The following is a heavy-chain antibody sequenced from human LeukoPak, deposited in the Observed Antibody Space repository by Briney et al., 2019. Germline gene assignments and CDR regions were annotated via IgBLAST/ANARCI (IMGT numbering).Heavy chain of an antibody. CDR3: ARGRVGLRYCSSTSCSYYYYYYGMDV. CDR2: IYYSGST. V-gene: IGHV4-39*01. Sequence: SETLSLTCTVSGGSISSSSYYWGWIRQPPGKGLEWIGSIYYSGSTYYNPSLKSRVTISVDTPKNQFSLKLSSVTAADTAVYYCARGRVGLRYCSSTSCSYYYYYYGMDVWGQGTTVTVSS. CDR1: GGSISSSSYY. D-gene: IGHD2-2*01. J-gene: IGHJ6*02.